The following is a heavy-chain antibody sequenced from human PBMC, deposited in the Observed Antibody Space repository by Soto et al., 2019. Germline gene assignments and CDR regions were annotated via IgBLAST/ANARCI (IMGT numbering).Heavy chain of an antibody. J-gene: IGHJ6*02. CDR3: ARESYSSGWYRSGYYYGMDV. Sequence: GRSLRLSCAASGFTFSSYWMSWVRQAPGKGLEWVANIKQDGSEKYYVDSVKGRFTISRDNAKNSLYLQMNSLRAEDTAVYYCARESYSSGWYRSGYYYGMDVWGQGTTVTVSS. D-gene: IGHD6-19*01. CDR1: GFTFSSYW. V-gene: IGHV3-7*05. CDR2: IKQDGSEK.